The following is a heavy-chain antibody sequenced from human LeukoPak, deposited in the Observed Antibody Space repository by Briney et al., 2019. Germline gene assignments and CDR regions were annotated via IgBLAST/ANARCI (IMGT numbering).Heavy chain of an antibody. CDR1: GGSISTYF. V-gene: IGHV4-59*01. J-gene: IGHJ2*01. Sequence: SETLSLTCNLSGGSISTYFWSWIRQPPGKGLYSIGYIYYSGSTNCNPSLKSRVTISVDTSKNQFSLKLSSVTAADTAVYYCARTDSSSWYWYFDLWGRGTLVTVSS. CDR2: IYYSGST. D-gene: IGHD6-13*01. CDR3: ARTDSSSWYWYFDL.